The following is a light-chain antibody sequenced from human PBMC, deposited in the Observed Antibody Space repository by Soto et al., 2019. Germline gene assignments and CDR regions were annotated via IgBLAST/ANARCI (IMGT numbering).Light chain of an antibody. CDR3: QQYNNWPPYT. Sequence: EIVMTQSPATLSVSPGERATLSCRASQSVSSNLAWYQQKPGQAPRLLIYGASTRANGIPARFSGSGSGTEFTLTISSLQSEDFAVYYCQQYNNWPPYTFGQGNKLEIK. CDR2: GAS. CDR1: QSVSSN. V-gene: IGKV3-15*01. J-gene: IGKJ2*01.